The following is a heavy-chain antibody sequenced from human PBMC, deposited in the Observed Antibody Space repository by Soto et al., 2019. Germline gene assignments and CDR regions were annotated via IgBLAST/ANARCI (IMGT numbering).Heavy chain of an antibody. CDR3: ARRWGTYFDF. V-gene: IGHV4-59*01. D-gene: IGHD7-27*01. CDR1: GGSISRYY. CDR2: IYYSGST. J-gene: IGHJ4*02. Sequence: QVQLQESGPGLVKPSETLSLTCTVSGGSISRYYWSWIRQPPGKELEWIGYIYYSGSTDYDPSLKSRVTISVDTSKNQFSLKLSSVTAADTAVYYCARRWGTYFDFWGQGTLVTVSS.